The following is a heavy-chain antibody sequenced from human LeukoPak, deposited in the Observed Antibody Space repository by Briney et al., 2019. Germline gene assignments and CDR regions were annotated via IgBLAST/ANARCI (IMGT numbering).Heavy chain of an antibody. CDR2: IYTSGST. CDR1: GGSISSYY. V-gene: IGHV4-4*09. Sequence: SETLSLTCTVSGGSISSYYWSWIRQPPGKGLEWIGYIYTSGSTNYNPSLKSRVTISVDTSKNQFSLKLSSVTAADTAVYYCARQNDFWSGYFDYWGQGTLVTVSS. CDR3: ARQNDFWSGYFDY. J-gene: IGHJ4*02. D-gene: IGHD3-3*01.